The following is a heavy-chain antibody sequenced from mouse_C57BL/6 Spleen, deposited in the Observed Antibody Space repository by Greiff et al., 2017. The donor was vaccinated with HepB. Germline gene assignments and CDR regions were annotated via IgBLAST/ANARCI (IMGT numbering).Heavy chain of an antibody. J-gene: IGHJ4*01. D-gene: IGHD3-1*01. CDR1: GFTFSNYW. CDR2: IRLKSDNYAT. CDR3: TTALYAMDY. Sequence: EVKLEESGGGLVQPGGSMKLSCVASGFTFSNYWMNWVRQSPEKGLEWVAQIRLKSDNYATHYAESVKGRFTISRDDSKSSVYLQMNNLRAEDTGIYYCTTALYAMDYWGQGTSVTVSS. V-gene: IGHV6-3*01.